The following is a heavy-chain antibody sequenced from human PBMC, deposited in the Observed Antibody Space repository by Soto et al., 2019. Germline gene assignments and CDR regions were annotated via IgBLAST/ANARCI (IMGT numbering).Heavy chain of an antibody. CDR2: INPSDGNR. Sequence: GASVKVSCKASGYSFRFYGINWVRQAPGQGLEWMGWINPSDGNRNYAQKFQGRVTITADESTSTAYMELSSLRSEDTAVYYCARGERGSSGYTHTLFDYWGQGTLVTVSS. D-gene: IGHD3-22*01. CDR1: GYSFRFYG. V-gene: IGHV1-18*01. J-gene: IGHJ4*02. CDR3: ARGERGSSGYTHTLFDY.